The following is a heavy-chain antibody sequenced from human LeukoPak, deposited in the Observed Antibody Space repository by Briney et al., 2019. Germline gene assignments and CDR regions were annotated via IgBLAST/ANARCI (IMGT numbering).Heavy chain of an antibody. V-gene: IGHV1-2*02. CDR3: ARGGKSELGTCDF. CDR2: IIPNSGGA. J-gene: IGHJ4*02. D-gene: IGHD7-27*01. CDR1: GYTFSGYY. Sequence: ASVKVSCKASGYTFSGYYMHWVRQAPGQGLEWMGWIIPNSGGANYAQKFRGRVTMTMDTSINTAYMELSSLRSDDTAVYYCARGGKSELGTCDFWGQGTLVTVSA.